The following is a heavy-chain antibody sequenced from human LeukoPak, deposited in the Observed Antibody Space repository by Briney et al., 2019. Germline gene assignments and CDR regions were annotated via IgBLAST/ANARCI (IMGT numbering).Heavy chain of an antibody. Sequence: ASVKVSCKVSGYTLTELSMHWVRQAPGKGLEWMGGFDPEDGETIYAQKFQGRVTMTEDTSTDTAYMELSSLRSEDTAVYYCATAQYDSSGYYSPKVEYYYYGMDVWGQGTTVTVSS. CDR3: ATAQYDSSGYYSPKVEYYYYGMDV. CDR2: FDPEDGET. CDR1: GYTLTELS. V-gene: IGHV1-24*01. J-gene: IGHJ6*02. D-gene: IGHD3-22*01.